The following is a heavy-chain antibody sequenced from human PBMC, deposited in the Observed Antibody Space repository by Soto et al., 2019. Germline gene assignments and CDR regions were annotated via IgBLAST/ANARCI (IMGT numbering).Heavy chain of an antibody. V-gene: IGHV3-23*01. CDR3: SRRTSGWYFDY. J-gene: IGHJ4*02. D-gene: IGHD6-19*01. CDR1: GFTFSSYA. CDR2: ISGSGGST. Sequence: EVQLLESGGGLVQPGGSLRLSCAASGFTFSSYAMSWVRQAPGKGLEWVSVISGSGGSTYYADSVKGRFTISRDNSKNTLYLQMNSLRAEDTAVYYCSRRTSGWYFDYWGQGALVTVSS.